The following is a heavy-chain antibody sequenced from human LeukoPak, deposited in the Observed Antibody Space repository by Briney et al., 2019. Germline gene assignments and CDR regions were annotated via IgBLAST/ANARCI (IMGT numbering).Heavy chain of an antibody. D-gene: IGHD2-15*01. J-gene: IGHJ3*02. Sequence: GGSLRLSCAASGFTFSSYGMHWVRQAPGKELEWVAVISYDGSNKYYADSVKGRFTISRDNSKNTLYLQMNSLRAEDTAVYYCAKSMGYYDAFDIWGQGTMVTVSS. CDR2: ISYDGSNK. V-gene: IGHV3-30*18. CDR3: AKSMGYYDAFDI. CDR1: GFTFSSYG.